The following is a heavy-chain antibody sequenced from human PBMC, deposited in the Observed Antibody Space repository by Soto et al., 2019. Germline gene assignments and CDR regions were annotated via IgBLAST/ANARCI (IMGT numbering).Heavy chain of an antibody. CDR1: GYSFASYW. J-gene: IGHJ5*02. CDR3: ARFYYGSSGYYYASLDP. Sequence: GESLKISCKGTGYSFASYWICWVRQMPGKGLEWMGIIYPGDSDTRYSPSFQGQVTISADKSISTAYLQWSSLKASDTAMTYCARFYYGSSGYYYASLDPWGQGPLVTVSS. CDR2: IYPGDSDT. V-gene: IGHV5-51*01. D-gene: IGHD3-22*01.